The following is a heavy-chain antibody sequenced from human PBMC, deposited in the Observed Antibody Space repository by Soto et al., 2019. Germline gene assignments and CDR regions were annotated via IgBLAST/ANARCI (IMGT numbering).Heavy chain of an antibody. V-gene: IGHV3-33*01. CDR2: IWYDGSNK. CDR1: GFTFSSYG. CDR3: ARAGIAARLPMAY. J-gene: IGHJ4*02. D-gene: IGHD6-6*01. Sequence: GGSLRLSCAASGFTFSSYGMHWVRQAPGKGLEWVAVIWYDGSNKYYADSVKGRFTISRDNSKNTLYLQMNSLRAEDTAVYYCARAGIAARLPMAYWGQGTLVTVSS.